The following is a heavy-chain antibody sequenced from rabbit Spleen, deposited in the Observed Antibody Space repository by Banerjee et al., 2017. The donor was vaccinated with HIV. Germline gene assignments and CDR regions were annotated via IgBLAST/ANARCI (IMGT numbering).Heavy chain of an antibody. D-gene: IGHD1-1*01. CDR2: IDPIFRST. CDR1: GFDFSTYG. CDR3: VRGASDNGYYSL. J-gene: IGHJ4*01. V-gene: IGHV1S47*01. Sequence: QEQLVESGGGLVQPGGSLKLSCKASGFDFSTYGVSWVRQAPGKGLEWIGYIDPIFRSTYYANWVNGRFTISSHNAQNTLYLQLHSLTAADTATYFCVRGASDNGYYSLWGPGTLVTVS.